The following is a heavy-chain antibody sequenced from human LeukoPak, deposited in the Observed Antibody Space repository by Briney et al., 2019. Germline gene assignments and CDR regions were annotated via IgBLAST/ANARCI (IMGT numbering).Heavy chain of an antibody. V-gene: IGHV3-23*01. Sequence: PGGSLRLSCAASGFTFSSYAMSWVRQAPGEGLEWVSAISGSGGSTYYADSVKGRFTISRDNSKNTLYLQMNSLRAEDTAVYYCAKDLGKVSPYMSSSSHYWGKGTLVTVSS. D-gene: IGHD6-6*01. CDR3: AKDLGKVSPYMSSSSHY. J-gene: IGHJ4*02. CDR1: GFTFSSYA. CDR2: ISGSGGST.